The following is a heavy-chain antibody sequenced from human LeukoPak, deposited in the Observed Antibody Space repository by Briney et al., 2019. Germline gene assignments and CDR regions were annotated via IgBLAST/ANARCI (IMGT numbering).Heavy chain of an antibody. J-gene: IGHJ4*02. CDR2: ISSSSSYI. CDR3: AREEAGTTFDY. D-gene: IGHD1-7*01. CDR1: GFTFSSYS. V-gene: IGHV3-21*01. Sequence: GGSLRLSCAASGFTFSSYSMNWVRQAPGKGLEWVSSISSSSSYIYYADSVKGRFTTSRDNAKNSLYLQMNSLRAEDTAVYYCAREEAGTTFDYWGQGTLVTVSS.